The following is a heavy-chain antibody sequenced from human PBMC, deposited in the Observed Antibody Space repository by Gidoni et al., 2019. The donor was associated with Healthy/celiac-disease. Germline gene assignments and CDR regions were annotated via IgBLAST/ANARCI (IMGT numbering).Heavy chain of an antibody. CDR2: IYYSGST. D-gene: IGHD3-10*01. V-gene: IGHV4-59*01. CDR1: GGSISSYY. J-gene: IGHJ4*02. CDR3: ARGPVYYYGSGSYTRFDY. Sequence: QVQLQESGPGLVKPSETLSLTRTVSGGSISSYYWSWIRQPPGKGLEWIGYIYYSGSTNYNPSLKSRVTISVDTSKNQFSLKLSSVTAADTAVYYCARGPVYYYGSGSYTRFDYWGQGTLVTVSS.